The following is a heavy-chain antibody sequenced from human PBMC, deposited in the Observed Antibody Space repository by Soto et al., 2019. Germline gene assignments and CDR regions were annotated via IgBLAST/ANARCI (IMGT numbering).Heavy chain of an antibody. D-gene: IGHD3-22*01. CDR2: IYHSGST. Sequence: SETLSLTCAVSGGSLSSGGYSWSWIRQPPGKGLEWIGYIYHSGSTYYNPSLKSRVTISVDRSKNQFSLKLSSVTAADTAVYYCANRYYDGSGYLHDYWGQGILVTVSS. CDR3: ANRYYDGSGYLHDY. CDR1: GGSLSSGGYS. V-gene: IGHV4-30-2*01. J-gene: IGHJ4*02.